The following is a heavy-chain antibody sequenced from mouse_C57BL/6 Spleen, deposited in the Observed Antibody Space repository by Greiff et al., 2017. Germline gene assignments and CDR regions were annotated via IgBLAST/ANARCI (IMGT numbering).Heavy chain of an antibody. J-gene: IGHJ2*01. CDR3: ARSGGNYDD. Sequence: LVESGAELARPGASVKLSCKASGYTFTSYGISWVKQRTGQGLEWIGEIYPRSGNTYYNEKFKGKATLTADKSSSTAYMELRSLTSEDSAVYFCARSGGNYDDWGQGTTLTVSS. D-gene: IGHD2-1*01. CDR2: IYPRSGNT. CDR1: GYTFTSYG. V-gene: IGHV1-81*01.